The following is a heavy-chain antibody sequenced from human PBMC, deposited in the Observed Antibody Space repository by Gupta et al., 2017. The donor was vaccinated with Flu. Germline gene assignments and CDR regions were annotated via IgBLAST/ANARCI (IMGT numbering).Heavy chain of an antibody. CDR2: ISSGGTT. Sequence: VQLVESGGGLVQPGGSLRLSCAASGFTFCNYYLRCVRQAPGGGVEWGSCISSGGTTYYRDPVSGQFTMYRDNAKNSLELQMGGLGDDGTAVYYCVRGHWDNWGQGTLVTVSS. CDR3: VRGHWDN. CDR1: GFTFCNYY. J-gene: IGHJ4*02. V-gene: IGHV3-69-1*01.